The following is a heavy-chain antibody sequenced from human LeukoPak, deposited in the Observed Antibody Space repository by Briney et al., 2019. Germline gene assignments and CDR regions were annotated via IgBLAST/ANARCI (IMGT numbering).Heavy chain of an antibody. CDR2: ISWNSGSI. D-gene: IGHD6-13*01. CDR1: GFTFDDYA. V-gene: IGHV3-9*01. Sequence: PGRSLRLSCAASGFTFDDYAMHWVRQAPGKGLEWVSGISWNSGSIGYADSVKGRFTISRDNAKNSLYLQMNSLRAEDTALYYCAKASAAGFDYWGQGTLVTVSS. J-gene: IGHJ4*02. CDR3: AKASAAGFDY.